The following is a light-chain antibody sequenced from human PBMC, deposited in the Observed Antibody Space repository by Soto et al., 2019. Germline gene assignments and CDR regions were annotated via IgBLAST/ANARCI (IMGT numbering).Light chain of an antibody. CDR2: DAS. V-gene: IGKV3-15*01. J-gene: IGKJ1*01. Sequence: EIVMTQSPATQSVSPGERATLCSRASQSVSSNFAWYQQKPGQAPRLLIYDASTRATGIPARFSGSGSGTEFTLTISSLQSEDFAVYFCQQYHNWPAFGQGTKVDI. CDR3: QQYHNWPA. CDR1: QSVSSN.